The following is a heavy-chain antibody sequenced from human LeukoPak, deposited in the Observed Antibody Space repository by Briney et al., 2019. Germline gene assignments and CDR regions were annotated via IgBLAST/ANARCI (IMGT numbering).Heavy chain of an antibody. Sequence: GGSLRLSCSASGFDFSASWMNWVRQVPGKRPEWVGDINLSGSAKLYVDSVKGRCTISRDNAQNSLYLHMTSLRVEDTAVYYCAAWGLRSNYWGQGTLVTVSS. J-gene: IGHJ4*02. CDR2: INLSGSAK. CDR1: GFDFSASW. D-gene: IGHD6-13*01. CDR3: AAWGLRSNY. V-gene: IGHV3-7*01.